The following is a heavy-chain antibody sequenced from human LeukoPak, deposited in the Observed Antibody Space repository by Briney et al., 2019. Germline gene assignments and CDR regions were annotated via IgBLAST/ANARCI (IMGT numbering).Heavy chain of an antibody. D-gene: IGHD5-12*01. J-gene: IGHJ3*02. CDR2: MNPNSGNT. V-gene: IGHV1-8*02. CDR3: ARGLSPRTWRAFDI. CDR1: GYTFTSYG. Sequence: ASVKVSCKASGYTFTSYGISWVRQATGQGLEWMGWMNPNSGNTGYAQKFQGRVTMTRNTSISTAYMELSSLRSEDTAVYYCARGLSPRTWRAFDIWGQGTMVTVSS.